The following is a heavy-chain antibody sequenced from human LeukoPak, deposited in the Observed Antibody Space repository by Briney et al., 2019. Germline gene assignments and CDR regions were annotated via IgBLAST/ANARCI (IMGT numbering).Heavy chain of an antibody. CDR1: GYSISSGYF. Sequence: PSETLSLTCTVSGYSISSGYFWGWIRQPPGKGLEWIGIIHSGESPYYSPSLESRITISIDTSMNQFSPKLNSVAAADTAVYYCARGGGVRFGSGWRPGAWFDPWGQGTLVIVSS. V-gene: IGHV4-38-2*02. CDR3: ARGGGVRFGSGWRPGAWFDP. J-gene: IGHJ5*02. CDR2: IHSGESP. D-gene: IGHD6-19*01.